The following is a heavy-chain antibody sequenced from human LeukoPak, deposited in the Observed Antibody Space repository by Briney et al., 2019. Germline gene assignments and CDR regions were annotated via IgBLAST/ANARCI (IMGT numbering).Heavy chain of an antibody. CDR2: ISTSGST. J-gene: IGHJ4*02. V-gene: IGHV4-61*02. Sequence: SETLSLTCSVSGGSVTSGSYFWRWIRQPAGKGLEWIGRISTSGSTNYNPSLKSRVTMSLDTSKNQFSLKLNSLTAADTAVYYCARGAALAIDYWGQGALVTVSS. CDR3: ARGAALAIDY. CDR1: GGSVTSGSYF. D-gene: IGHD2-15*01.